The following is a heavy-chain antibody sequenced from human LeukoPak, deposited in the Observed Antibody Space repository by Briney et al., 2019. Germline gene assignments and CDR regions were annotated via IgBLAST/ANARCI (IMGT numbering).Heavy chain of an antibody. D-gene: IGHD3-10*01. V-gene: IGHV3-23*01. J-gene: IGHJ4*02. CDR3: AKDDNYYGSGSYQDY. CDR1: GFTFSSYA. Sequence: GGSLRLSCAASGFTFSSYAMSWVRQAPGQGLEWVSAISGSGGSTYYADSVKGRFTISRDNSKNTLYLQMNSLRAEDTAVYYCAKDDNYYGSGSYQDYWGQGTLVTVSS. CDR2: ISGSGGST.